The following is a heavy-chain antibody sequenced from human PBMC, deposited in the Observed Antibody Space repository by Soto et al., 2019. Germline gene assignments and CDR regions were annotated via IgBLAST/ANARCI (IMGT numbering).Heavy chain of an antibody. CDR2: INHSGST. V-gene: IGHV4-34*01. CDR1: GGSFSGYY. CDR3: ARFSMVRGADY. J-gene: IGHJ4*02. Sequence: QVQLQQWGAGLLKPSETLSLTCAVYGGSFSGYYWSWIRQPPGKGLEWIGEINHSGSTNYNPSRKSRVTISVDTSKNQFSLKLSSVTAADTAVYYCARFSMVRGADYWGQGTLVTVSS. D-gene: IGHD3-10*01.